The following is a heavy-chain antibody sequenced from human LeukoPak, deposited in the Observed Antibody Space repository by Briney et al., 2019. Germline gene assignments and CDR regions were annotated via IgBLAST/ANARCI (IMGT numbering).Heavy chain of an antibody. CDR3: TRAPRKAWFDP. CDR1: GGSISSFY. V-gene: IGHV4-59*01. CDR2: TSYSGNT. J-gene: IGHJ5*02. D-gene: IGHD1-14*01. Sequence: TSETLSLTCSVSGGSISSFYCSWIRQPPGKGLEWIGYTSYSGNTNYNPSLKGRVTMSVDTSRKQFSLRLTSVTAADTAVYYCTRAPRKAWFDPWGQGTLVTVSS.